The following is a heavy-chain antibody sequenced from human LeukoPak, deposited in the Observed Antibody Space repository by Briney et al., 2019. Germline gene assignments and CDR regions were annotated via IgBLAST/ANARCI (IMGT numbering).Heavy chain of an antibody. CDR2: ISAENGNT. D-gene: IGHD4-17*01. CDR1: GYNFGING. V-gene: IGHV1-18*01. Sequence: GASVKVSCKASGYNFGINGITWVRQAPGQGLEWMGWISAENGNTNYAQKFQGRVTVTADTSTSTAYLDLRSLRSDDTAVYYCARAGATVTTNFDNWGQVPLVTVSS. CDR3: ARAGATVTTNFDN. J-gene: IGHJ4*01.